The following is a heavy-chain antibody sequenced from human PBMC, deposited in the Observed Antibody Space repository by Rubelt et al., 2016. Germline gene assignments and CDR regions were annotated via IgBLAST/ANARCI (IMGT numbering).Heavy chain of an antibody. CDR1: GFPFIDAW. Sequence: VQLVESGGDLVEPGGSLKLSCAASGFPFIDAWMSWVRQAPGKGLEWVAVISYDGSNKYYADSVKGRFTISRDNSKNTLYLQMNSLRVEDTAMYYCARSYRETNLDLWGQGTLVTVPS. V-gene: IGHV3-30*03. CDR2: ISYDGSNK. D-gene: IGHD1-14*01. CDR3: ARSYRETNLDL. J-gene: IGHJ5*02.